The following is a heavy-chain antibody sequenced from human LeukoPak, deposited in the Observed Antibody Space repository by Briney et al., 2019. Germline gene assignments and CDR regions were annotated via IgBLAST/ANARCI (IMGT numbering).Heavy chain of an antibody. CDR2: IYSGGTT. J-gene: IGHJ3*02. D-gene: IGHD3-22*01. Sequence: GGSLRLSCAASGFTVISNYMSWGRQAPGKGLEWVSVIYSGGTTYYADSVKGRFTISRDNSKNTLYLQMNTLRAEDTAVYYCARCSGYYYSAFDIWGQGTMVTVSS. CDR1: GFTVISNY. V-gene: IGHV3-66*01. CDR3: ARCSGYYYSAFDI.